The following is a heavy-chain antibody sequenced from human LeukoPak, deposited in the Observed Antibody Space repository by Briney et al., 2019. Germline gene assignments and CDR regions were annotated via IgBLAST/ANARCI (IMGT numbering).Heavy chain of an antibody. CDR2: IFPILGIA. V-gene: IGHV1-69*04. CDR1: RCTFCIYA. J-gene: IGHJ1*01. D-gene: IGHD3-22*01. CDR3: ARGGFADALFH. Sequence: GASVKLSLTSCRCTFCIYAIKWVRRTPGQGLEWMGRIFPILGIANYAHKFQGRGTTTADKSSSTRYMERSSLRSEDTAVYYCARGGFADALFHWGQGALVTVSS.